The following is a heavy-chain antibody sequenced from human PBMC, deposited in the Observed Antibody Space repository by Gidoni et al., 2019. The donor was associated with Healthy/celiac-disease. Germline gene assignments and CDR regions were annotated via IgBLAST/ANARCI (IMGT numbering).Heavy chain of an antibody. J-gene: IGHJ4*02. Sequence: QVQLQQWGAGLLKPSETLSLTCAVYGGSFSGYYWSWIRQHPGKGLEWIGEINHSGSTNYNPSLKSRVTISVDTSKNQFSLKLSSVTAADTAVYYCARLLPYANIDYWGQGTLVTVSS. CDR1: GGSFSGYY. CDR2: INHSGST. V-gene: IGHV4-34*01. CDR3: ARLLPYANIDY.